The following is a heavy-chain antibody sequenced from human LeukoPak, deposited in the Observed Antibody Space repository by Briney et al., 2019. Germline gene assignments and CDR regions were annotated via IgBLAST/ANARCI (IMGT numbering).Heavy chain of an antibody. J-gene: IGHJ5*02. V-gene: IGHV3-23*01. CDR1: GFTFSNLA. Sequence: PGGSLRLSCVASGFTFSNLAMGWVRQAPGKGLEWVSAISGGGDNTYYADSVKGRFTISRDNSKNTLNLQMNSLRAEDTAIYYCAKEVHGSGTIKLDLWGQGTLVTVSS. CDR2: ISGGGDNT. CDR3: AKEVHGSGTIKLDL. D-gene: IGHD3-10*01.